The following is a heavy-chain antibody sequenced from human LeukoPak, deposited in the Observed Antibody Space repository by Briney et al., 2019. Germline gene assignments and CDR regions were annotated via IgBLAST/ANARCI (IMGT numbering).Heavy chain of an antibody. V-gene: IGHV3-9*01. J-gene: IGHJ4*02. CDR3: AKGSSGSYYNPFDY. D-gene: IGHD3-10*01. CDR2: ISWSSGNI. CDR1: GFTFSSDA. Sequence: GGSLRLSCAASGFTFSSDAMNWVRQTPGKGLEWVSGISWSSGNIGYADSVKGRFTISRDNAKNSLYLEMNSLRPEDTALYYCAKGSSGSYYNPFDYWGQGTLVTVSS.